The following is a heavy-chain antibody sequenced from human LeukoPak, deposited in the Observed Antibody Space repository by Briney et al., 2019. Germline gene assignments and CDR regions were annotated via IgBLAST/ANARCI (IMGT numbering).Heavy chain of an antibody. CDR2: ITSGGGST. J-gene: IGHJ4*02. CDR1: GFTFSSHA. Sequence: GGSLRLSCEASGFTFSSHAMSWVRQAPGKGPEWVASITSGGGSTHLADSVEGRFTISRDNSKNTLYLQLKSLTAEDTAIYYCAKDTIGSSWYYFDSWGQGTLVTVSS. CDR3: AKDTIGSSWYYFDS. V-gene: IGHV3-23*01. D-gene: IGHD6-13*01.